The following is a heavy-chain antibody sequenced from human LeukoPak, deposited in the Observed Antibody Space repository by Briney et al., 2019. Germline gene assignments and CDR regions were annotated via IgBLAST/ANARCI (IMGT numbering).Heavy chain of an antibody. CDR2: ISYDGSNK. Sequence: GGSLRHSCAASGFTFSSYGMHWVRQAPGKGLEWVAVISYDGSNKYYADSVKGRFTISRDNSKNTLYLQMNSLRAEDTAVYYCAKGRIAAAGTPYYFDYWGQGTLVTVSS. J-gene: IGHJ4*02. CDR1: GFTFSSYG. CDR3: AKGRIAAAGTPYYFDY. V-gene: IGHV3-30*18. D-gene: IGHD6-13*01.